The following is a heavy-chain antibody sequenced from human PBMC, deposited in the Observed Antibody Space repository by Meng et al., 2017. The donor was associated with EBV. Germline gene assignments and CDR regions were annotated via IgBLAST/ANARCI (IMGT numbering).Heavy chain of an antibody. Sequence: DVSLGGSGGGLVKPGGSLRLSCAASGFTFRNAWMNWVRQAPGKGLEWVGRIRSKTDDGPIDYAAPVKGRFSISRDDSKDTLHLQMNSLKTEDTAMYYCTTDEEGSRFWGQGTVVTVSS. J-gene: IGHJ4*02. D-gene: IGHD3-10*01. CDR2: IRSKTDDGPI. V-gene: IGHV3-15*01. CDR3: TTDEEGSRF. CDR1: GFTFRNAW.